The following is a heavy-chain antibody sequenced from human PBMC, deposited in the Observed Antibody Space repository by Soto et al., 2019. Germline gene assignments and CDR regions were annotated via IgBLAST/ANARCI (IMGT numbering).Heavy chain of an antibody. CDR1: GFTFSSYA. V-gene: IGHV3-30-3*01. Sequence: GGSLRLSCAASGFTFSSYAMHWVRQAPGKGLEWVAVISYDGSNKYYADSVKGRFTISRDNSKNTLYLQMNSLRAEDTAVYYCARDFGLLGYYYYYGMDVWGQGTTVTVSS. CDR2: ISYDGSNK. CDR3: ARDFGLLGYYYYYGMDV. D-gene: IGHD1-26*01. J-gene: IGHJ6*02.